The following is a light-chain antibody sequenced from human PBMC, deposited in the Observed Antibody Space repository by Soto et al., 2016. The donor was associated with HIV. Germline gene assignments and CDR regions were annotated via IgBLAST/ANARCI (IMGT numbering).Light chain of an antibody. CDR3: QQYNTFSQRI. V-gene: IGKV1-5*03. J-gene: IGKJ1*01. Sequence: DIQMTQSPSAMSASIGDGVTITCRASQNINNWLAWYQQKPGKAPKFLIYKASNLENGVPSRFSGSGSGTEFTLTISSLQPDDFATYYCQQYNTFSQRIFGLGTKLEIQ. CDR1: QNINNW. CDR2: KAS.